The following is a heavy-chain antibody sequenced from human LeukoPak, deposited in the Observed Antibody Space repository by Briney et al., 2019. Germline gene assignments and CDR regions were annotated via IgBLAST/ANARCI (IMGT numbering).Heavy chain of an antibody. CDR3: ASRLPQLGWFDP. D-gene: IGHD3-16*01. J-gene: IGHJ5*02. Sequence: SETLSLTCTVSGGSISSGGYYWSWIRQHPGKGLEWIGYIYYSGSTYYNPSLKSRVTISVDTSKNQFSLKLSSVTAADTAVYYCASRLPQLGWFDPWGQGTLVTVSS. CDR2: IYYSGST. V-gene: IGHV4-31*03. CDR1: GGSISSGGYY.